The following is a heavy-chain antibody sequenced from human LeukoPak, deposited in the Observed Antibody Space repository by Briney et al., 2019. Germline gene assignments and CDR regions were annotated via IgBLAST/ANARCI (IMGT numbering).Heavy chain of an antibody. CDR1: GYTFTSYY. J-gene: IGHJ5*02. Sequence: GASVKVSCKASGYTFTSYYMHWVRQAPGQGLEWMGIINPSGGSTSYVQKFQGRVTMTRDTSTSTVYMELSSLRSEDTAVYYCARGLTYYDFWSGFKNWFDPWGQGTLVTVSS. D-gene: IGHD3-3*01. CDR2: INPSGGST. CDR3: ARGLTYYDFWSGFKNWFDP. V-gene: IGHV1-46*01.